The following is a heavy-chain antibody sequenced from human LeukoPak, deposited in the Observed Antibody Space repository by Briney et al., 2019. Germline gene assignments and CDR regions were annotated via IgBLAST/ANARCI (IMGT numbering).Heavy chain of an antibody. Sequence: SETLSLTCAVYGGSFCGYYWSWIRQPPGNRLEWSGGINHSGSTNYNPSLKTRVTISVDTSKNQFSLKLSSVTTADTAVYYCARGRRPPTIWFGELLGFDYWGQGTLVTVSS. V-gene: IGHV4-34*01. D-gene: IGHD3-10*01. CDR1: GGSFCGYY. J-gene: IGHJ4*02. CDR3: ARGRRPPTIWFGELLGFDY. CDR2: INHSGST.